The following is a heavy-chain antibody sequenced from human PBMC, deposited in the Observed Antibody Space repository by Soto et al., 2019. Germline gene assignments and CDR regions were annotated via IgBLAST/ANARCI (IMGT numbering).Heavy chain of an antibody. CDR2: IWYDGSNK. CDR3: ARGDYDSSGYYSSVDY. Sequence: PGGSLRLSCAASGFTFSSYGMHWVRQAPGKGLEWVAVIWYDGSNKYYADSVKGRFTISRDSSKNTLYLQMNSLRAEDTAVYYCARGDYDSSGYYSSVDYWGQGTLVTVSS. V-gene: IGHV3-33*01. CDR1: GFTFSSYG. J-gene: IGHJ4*02. D-gene: IGHD3-22*01.